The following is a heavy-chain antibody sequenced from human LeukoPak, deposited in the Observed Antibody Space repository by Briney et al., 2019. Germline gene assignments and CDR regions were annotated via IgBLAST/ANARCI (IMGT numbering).Heavy chain of an antibody. CDR3: ARVRFLEWELLSDFDY. CDR1: GYTFTSYG. J-gene: IGHJ4*02. V-gene: IGHV1-18*01. D-gene: IGHD1-26*01. CDR2: ISAYNGNT. Sequence: ASVKVSCKASGYTFTSYGISWVRQAPGQGLEWMGWISAYNGNTNYARKLQGRVTMTTDTSTSTAYMELRSLRSDDTAVYYCARVRFLEWELLSDFDYWGQGTLVTVSS.